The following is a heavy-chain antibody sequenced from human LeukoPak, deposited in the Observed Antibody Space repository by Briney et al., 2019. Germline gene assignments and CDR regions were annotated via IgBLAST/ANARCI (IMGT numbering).Heavy chain of an antibody. J-gene: IGHJ4*02. D-gene: IGHD2-2*01. CDR2: ISGSGGST. CDR3: ARIHCSSTSCYFNYFDY. Sequence: PGRSLRLSCAASGFTFDDYAMHWVRQAPGKGLEWVSGISGSGGSTYYADSVKGRFTISRDNSKNTLYLQMNSLRAEDTAVYYCARIHCSSTSCYFNYFDYWGQGTLVTVSS. CDR1: GFTFDDYA. V-gene: IGHV3-23*01.